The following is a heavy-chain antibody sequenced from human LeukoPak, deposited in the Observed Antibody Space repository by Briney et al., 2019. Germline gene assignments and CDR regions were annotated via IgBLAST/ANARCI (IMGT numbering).Heavy chain of an antibody. CDR3: ARRRVFSSGSFDI. D-gene: IGHD6-25*01. V-gene: IGHV3-11*03. J-gene: IGHJ3*02. CDR1: GFTFSDYY. Sequence: GGSLRLSCAASGFTFSDYYMSWIRQAPGKGLEWVSYISSSSSYTNYADSVKGRFTISRDNAKNSLYLQMNSLRAEDTAVYYCARRRVFSSGSFDIWGQGTMVTVSS. CDR2: ISSSSSYT.